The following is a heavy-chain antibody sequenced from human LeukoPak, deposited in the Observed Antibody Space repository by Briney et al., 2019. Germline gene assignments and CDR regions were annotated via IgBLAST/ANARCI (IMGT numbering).Heavy chain of an antibody. CDR2: INPSGGST. Sequence: ASVKVSCTASGYTFTSYYMHWVRQAPGQGLEWMGIINPSGGSTSYAQKFQGRVTMTRDMSTSTVYMELSSLRSEDTAVYYCARARLQHYFDYWGQGTLVTVSS. V-gene: IGHV1-46*01. CDR3: ARARLQHYFDY. J-gene: IGHJ4*02. D-gene: IGHD5-24*01. CDR1: GYTFTSYY.